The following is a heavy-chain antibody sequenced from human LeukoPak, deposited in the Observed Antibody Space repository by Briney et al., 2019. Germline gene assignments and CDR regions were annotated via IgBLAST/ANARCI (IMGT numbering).Heavy chain of an antibody. CDR2: IIPILGIA. CDR3: ARDQGGYSGYDYGY. D-gene: IGHD5-12*01. Sequence: SVKVSCKASGGTFSSYAISWVRQAPGQGLEWMGRIIPILGIANYAQKFQGRVTITADKSTSTAYMELSSLRSEDTAVYYCARDQGGYSGYDYGYWGQGTLVTVSS. V-gene: IGHV1-69*04. CDR1: GGTFSSYA. J-gene: IGHJ4*02.